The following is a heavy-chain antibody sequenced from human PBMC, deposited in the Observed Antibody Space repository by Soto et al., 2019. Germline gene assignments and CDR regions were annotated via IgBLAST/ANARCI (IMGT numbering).Heavy chain of an antibody. CDR2: IIPIFGTA. CDR1: GCTFSSYA. Sequence: SSVKVSCKASGCTFSSYAISWVRQAPGPGLEWMGGIIPIFGTANYAQKFQCRVTITADESTSTAYMELSSLRSEDTAVYYCVRDATGASCNWFDQWGQGPMVTVSS. J-gene: IGHJ5*02. CDR3: VRDATGASCNWFDQ. V-gene: IGHV1-69*13. D-gene: IGHD1-26*01.